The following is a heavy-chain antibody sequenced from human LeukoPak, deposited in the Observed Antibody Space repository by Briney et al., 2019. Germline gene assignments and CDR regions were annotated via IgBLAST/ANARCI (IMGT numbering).Heavy chain of an antibody. CDR2: IYYSGST. CDR3: AIFWSGYYGHYDY. J-gene: IGHJ4*02. V-gene: IGHV4-39*01. CDR1: GGSISSSSYY. D-gene: IGHD3-3*01. Sequence: SETLSLTCTVSGGSISSSSYYWGWIRQPPGKGLEWIGSIYYSGSTYYNPSLKSRVTISVDTSKNQFSLKLSSVTAADTAVYYCAIFWSGYYGHYDYWGQGTLVTVSS.